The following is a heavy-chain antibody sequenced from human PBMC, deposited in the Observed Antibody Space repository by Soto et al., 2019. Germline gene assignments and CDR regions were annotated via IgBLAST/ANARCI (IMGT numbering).Heavy chain of an antibody. CDR1: GFSLSTSGMR. J-gene: IGHJ5*02. D-gene: IGHD1-1*01. Sequence: SGHTLVNPTQTLTLTCTFSGFSLSTSGMRVSWIRQPPGKALQWLARIDWDDDKFYTTSLRTRLTISKDTSKNQVVLTMTNMDPVDTATYYCAKTGTDGSWFDPWGQGTLVTVSS. CDR3: AKTGTDGSWFDP. V-gene: IGHV2-70*04. CDR2: IDWDDDK.